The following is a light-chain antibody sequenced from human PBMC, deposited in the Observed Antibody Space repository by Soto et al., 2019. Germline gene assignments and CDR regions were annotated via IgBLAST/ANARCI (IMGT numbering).Light chain of an antibody. CDR3: AAWDDSLNGRSV. CDR2: SNN. Sequence: QSVLAQPPSASGTPGQRVTISCSGSRSHIGSNTVNWYQQLPGTAPKLLIYSNNQRPSGAPDRFSGSKSGASASLAISGLQSEDQADYYCAAWDDSLNGRSVFGTGTKGTVL. J-gene: IGLJ1*01. V-gene: IGLV1-44*01. CDR1: RSHIGSNT.